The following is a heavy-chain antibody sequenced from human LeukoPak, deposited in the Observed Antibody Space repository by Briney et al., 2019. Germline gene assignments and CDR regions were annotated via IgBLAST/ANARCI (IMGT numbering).Heavy chain of an antibody. Sequence: GASVKVSCEASGGTFSSYAISWVRQAPGQGLEWMGGIIPIFGTANYAQKFQGRVTITTDESTSTAYMELSSLRSEDTAVYYCARGGGYSNYFALGYWGQGTLVTVSS. CDR3: ARGGGYSNYFALGY. J-gene: IGHJ4*02. CDR2: IIPIFGTA. CDR1: GGTFSSYA. V-gene: IGHV1-69*05. D-gene: IGHD4-11*01.